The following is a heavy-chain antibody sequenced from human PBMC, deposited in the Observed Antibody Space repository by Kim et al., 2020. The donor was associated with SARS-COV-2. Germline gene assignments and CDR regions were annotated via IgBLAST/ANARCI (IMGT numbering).Heavy chain of an antibody. CDR1: GGSFSGYY. CDR2: INHSGST. CDR3: VRVVPAAMKYYYYYYGMDV. D-gene: IGHD2-2*01. Sequence: SETLSLTCAVYGGSFSGYYWSWIRQPPGKGLEWIGEINHSGSTNYNPSLKSRVTISVDTSKNQFSLKLSSVTAADTAVYYCVRVVPAAMKYYYYYYGMDVWGQGTTGTVSS. V-gene: IGHV4-34*01. J-gene: IGHJ6*02.